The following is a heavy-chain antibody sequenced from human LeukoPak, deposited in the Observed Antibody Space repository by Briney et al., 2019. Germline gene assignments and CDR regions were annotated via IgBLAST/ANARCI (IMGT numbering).Heavy chain of an antibody. J-gene: IGHJ4*02. CDR2: ISGSGGST. Sequence: GGSLRLSCAASGFTFSSDVMSWVRQAPGKGLEWVSAISGSGGSTYYADSVKGRFTISRDNSKNTLYLQMNSLRAGDTAVYYCAKRGMVRGATTYYFDYWGQGTLVTVSS. CDR3: AKRGMVRGATTYYFDY. CDR1: GFTFSSDV. D-gene: IGHD3-10*01. V-gene: IGHV3-23*01.